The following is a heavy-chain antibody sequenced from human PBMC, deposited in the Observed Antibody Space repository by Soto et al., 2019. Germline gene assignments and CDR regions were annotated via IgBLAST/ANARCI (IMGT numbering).Heavy chain of an antibody. CDR1: GGTFSSYA. CDR2: IIPIFGTA. V-gene: IGHV1-69*13. J-gene: IGHJ4*02. D-gene: IGHD5-18*01. Sequence: ASVKFSCKASGGTFSSYAISWVRQAPGQGLEWMGGIIPIFGTANYAQKFQGRVTITADESTSTAYMELSSLRSEDTAVYYCARDTAMVTGLDCWGQGTLVTVSS. CDR3: ARDTAMVTGLDC.